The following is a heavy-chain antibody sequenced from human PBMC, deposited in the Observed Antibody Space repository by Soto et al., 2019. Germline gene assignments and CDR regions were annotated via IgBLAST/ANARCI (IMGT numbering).Heavy chain of an antibody. D-gene: IGHD2-15*01. CDR1: GGSISSYY. Sequence: PSETLSLTCTVSGGSISSYYWSWIRQPPGKGLEWIGYIYYSGSTNYNPSLKSRVTISVDTSKNQFSLKLSSVTAADTAVYYCGRVIVVVAATPFDAFDIWGQGTMVTVSS. J-gene: IGHJ3*02. CDR3: GRVIVVVAATPFDAFDI. V-gene: IGHV4-59*01. CDR2: IYYSGST.